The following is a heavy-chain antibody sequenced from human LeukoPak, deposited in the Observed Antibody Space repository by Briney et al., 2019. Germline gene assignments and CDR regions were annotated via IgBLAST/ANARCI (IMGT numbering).Heavy chain of an antibody. D-gene: IGHD6-6*01. Sequence: SGESLKISCKGSGYSFASNWIGWVRQMPGKGLEWMGIIYPADSDTRYSPSFQGQVTISADTSISTAYLQWSSLRASDTAMYYWWTHRWVSSSKTGYFDYWGQGTLVTGSS. CDR3: WTHRWVSSSKTGYFDY. CDR2: IYPADSDT. J-gene: IGHJ4*02. V-gene: IGHV5-51*01. CDR1: GYSFASNW.